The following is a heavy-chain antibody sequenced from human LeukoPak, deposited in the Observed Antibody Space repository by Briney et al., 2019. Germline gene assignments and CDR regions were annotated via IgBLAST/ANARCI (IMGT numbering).Heavy chain of an antibody. CDR1: GYTLTELS. V-gene: IGHV1-24*01. CDR3: ATVPSPAYSSSWEYYFVY. D-gene: IGHD6-13*01. Sequence: ASVKVSCKVSGYTLTELSMHWVRQAPGKGLEWMGGFDPEDGETIYAQKFQGRVTMTEDTSTDTAYMELSSLRSEDTAVYYCATVPSPAYSSSWEYYFVYWGQGTLVTVSS. J-gene: IGHJ4*02. CDR2: FDPEDGET.